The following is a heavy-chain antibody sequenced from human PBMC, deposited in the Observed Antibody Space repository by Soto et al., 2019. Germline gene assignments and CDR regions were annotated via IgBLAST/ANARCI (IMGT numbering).Heavy chain of an antibody. V-gene: IGHV3-74*01. CDR3: ARIGYDSSWYGTDFDY. J-gene: IGHJ4*02. CDR2: INSDGSNT. Sequence: EVQLVESGGGLVQPGGSLRLSCAASGFTFSSYWMHWVRQAPGKGLVWVSRINSDGSNTSYADSVKGRFTISRDNAKNALYLQMNSLRAEDTAVYYCARIGYDSSWYGTDFDYWGQGTLVTVSS. CDR1: GFTFSSYW. D-gene: IGHD6-13*01.